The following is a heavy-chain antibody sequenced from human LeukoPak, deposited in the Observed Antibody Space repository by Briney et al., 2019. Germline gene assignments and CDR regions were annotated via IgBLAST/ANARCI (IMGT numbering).Heavy chain of an antibody. V-gene: IGHV3-7*01. CDR3: AKDPYLRNYDSSGRFDY. CDR2: IKQDGSEK. J-gene: IGHJ4*02. CDR1: GFTFSSYW. D-gene: IGHD3-22*01. Sequence: PGGSLRLSCAASGFTFSSYWMSWVRQAPGKGLEWVANIKQDGSEKYYVDSVKGRFTISRDNAKNTLYLQMNSLRAEDTAVYYCAKDPYLRNYDSSGRFDYWGQGTLVTVSS.